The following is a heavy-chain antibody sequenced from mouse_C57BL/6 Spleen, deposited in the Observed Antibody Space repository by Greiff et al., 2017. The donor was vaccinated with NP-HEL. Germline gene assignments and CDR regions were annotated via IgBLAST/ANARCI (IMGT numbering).Heavy chain of an antibody. CDR3: TRLWSHWYFDV. J-gene: IGHJ1*03. V-gene: IGHV1-15*01. Sequence: VQRVESGAELVRPGASVTLSCKASGYTFTDYEMHWVKQTPVHGLEWIGAIDPETGGTAYNQKFKGKAILTADKSSSTAYMELRSLTSEDSAVYYCTRLWSHWYFDVWGTGTTVTVSS. CDR2: IDPETGGT. D-gene: IGHD1-1*02. CDR1: GYTFTDYE.